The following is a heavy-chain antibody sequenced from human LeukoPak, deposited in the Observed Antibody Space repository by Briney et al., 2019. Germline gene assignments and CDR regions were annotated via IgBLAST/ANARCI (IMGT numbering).Heavy chain of an antibody. CDR2: IRFDGSNK. CDR1: GFTFSSYG. V-gene: IGHV3-30*02. J-gene: IGHJ6*03. CDR3: AKGNCGGDCYTYYYFYMDV. D-gene: IGHD2-21*02. Sequence: PGGSLRLSCAASGFTFSSYGMHWVRQAPGKGLEWVAFIRFDGSNKYYADSVKGRFTISRDNSKNTLYLQMNGLRAEDTAVYYCAKGNCGGDCYTYYYFYMDVWGKGTTVTVS.